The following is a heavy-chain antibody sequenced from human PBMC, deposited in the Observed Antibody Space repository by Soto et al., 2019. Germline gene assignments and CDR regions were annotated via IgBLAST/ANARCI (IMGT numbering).Heavy chain of an antibody. CDR2: ISGSGGST. CDR1: GFTFSSYA. J-gene: IGHJ3*02. CDR3: AKDESGYSGYDDAFDI. V-gene: IGHV3-23*01. Sequence: GESLKISCAASGFTFSSYAMSWVRQAPGKGLEWVSAISGSGGSTYYADSVKGRFTISRDNSKNTLYLQMNSLRAEDTAVYYCAKDESGYSGYDDAFDIWGQGTMVTVSS. D-gene: IGHD5-12*01.